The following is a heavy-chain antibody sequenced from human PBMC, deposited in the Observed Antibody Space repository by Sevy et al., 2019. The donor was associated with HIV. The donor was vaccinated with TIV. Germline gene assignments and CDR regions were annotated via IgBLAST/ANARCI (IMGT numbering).Heavy chain of an antibody. CDR2: ISSDGGGT. V-gene: IGHV3-64D*06. CDR3: DKDPDYDFWGGDYCMDV. D-gene: IGHD3-3*01. Sequence: GGSLRLSCSASGFTFRNYAMNWVRQAPGKGLKYVSAISSDGGGTYYADSVRGRFTISRDNSKNTLYLQMRSLRVEDTAVYYCDKDPDYDFWGGDYCMDVWGQGTTVTVSS. J-gene: IGHJ6*02. CDR1: GFTFRNYA.